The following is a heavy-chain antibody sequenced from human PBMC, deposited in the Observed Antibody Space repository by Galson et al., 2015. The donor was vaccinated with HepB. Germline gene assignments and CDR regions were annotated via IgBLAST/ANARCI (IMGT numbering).Heavy chain of an antibody. CDR1: GFTFSDHY. J-gene: IGHJ4*02. D-gene: IGHD3-22*01. Sequence: SLRLSCAASGFTFSDHYMHWIRQAPGKGLEWLSYSSSSSAFTNYADSVKGRFTISRNNAKNSLYLQMNNLRVEDTAIYYCVRDGRWAYHDNVDMKQGYFDSWGQGTLVTVSS. V-gene: IGHV3-11*06. CDR3: VRDGRWAYHDNVDMKQGYFDS. CDR2: SSSSSAFT.